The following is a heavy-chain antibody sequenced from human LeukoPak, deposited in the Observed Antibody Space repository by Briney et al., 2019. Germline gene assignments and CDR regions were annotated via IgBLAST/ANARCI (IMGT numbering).Heavy chain of an antibody. CDR1: GFTFSDYY. Sequence: GGSLRLSCAASGFTFSDYYMSWIRQAPGKGLEWVSYIGSSGRTIYYADSVKGRFTISRDNAKNSLYLQMNSLRAEDTAVYYCARDNYDSSGPYYFDYWGQGTLVTVSS. CDR3: ARDNYDSSGPYYFDY. CDR2: IGSSGRTI. J-gene: IGHJ4*02. V-gene: IGHV3-11*04. D-gene: IGHD3-22*01.